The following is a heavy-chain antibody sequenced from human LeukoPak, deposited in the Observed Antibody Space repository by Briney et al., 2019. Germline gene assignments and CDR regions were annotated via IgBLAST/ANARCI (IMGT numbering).Heavy chain of an antibody. D-gene: IGHD4-17*01. CDR3: VRDGAATTPYDY. CDR2: VDFDGSDT. V-gene: IGHV3-74*01. J-gene: IGHJ4*02. CDR1: GFIFSGYW. Sequence: GGSLRLSCAASGFIFSGYWMHWVRQAPGKGLVWVSRVDFDGSDTIYAASVKGRFTISRDNAKNTVYLQMNSLGVDDTAVYYCVRDGAATTPYDYWGQGTLVTVSS.